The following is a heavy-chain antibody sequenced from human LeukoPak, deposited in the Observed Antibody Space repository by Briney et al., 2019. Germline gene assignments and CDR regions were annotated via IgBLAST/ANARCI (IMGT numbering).Heavy chain of an antibody. CDR1: GYSLTELS. CDR2: INPNSGGT. Sequence: ASVNVSCKVSGYSLTELSMHWVRQATGQGLEWMGWINPNSGGTNYAQKFQGRVTMTRDTSISTAYMELSRLRSDDTAVYYCARFFGGWAGLDYWGQGTLVTVSS. V-gene: IGHV1-2*02. D-gene: IGHD2-15*01. CDR3: ARFFGGWAGLDY. J-gene: IGHJ4*02.